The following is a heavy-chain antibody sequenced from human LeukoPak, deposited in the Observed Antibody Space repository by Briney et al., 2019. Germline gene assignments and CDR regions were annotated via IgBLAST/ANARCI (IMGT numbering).Heavy chain of an antibody. Sequence: ASVKVSCKASGSTFTGHYMHWVRQAPGQGLEWMGWINPNSGGTNFAQNFQGRVTMTRDTSISTAYMELSRLRYDDTAVYYCARDVVQGSGTPGPIDYWGQGTLVTVSS. D-gene: IGHD3-10*01. CDR1: GSTFTGHY. CDR2: INPNSGGT. J-gene: IGHJ4*02. V-gene: IGHV1-2*02. CDR3: ARDVVQGSGTPGPIDY.